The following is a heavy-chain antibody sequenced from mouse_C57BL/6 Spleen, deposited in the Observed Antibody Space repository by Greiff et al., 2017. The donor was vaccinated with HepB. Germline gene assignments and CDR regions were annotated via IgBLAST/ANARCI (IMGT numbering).Heavy chain of an antibody. CDR3: ARFDYDRGYYFDY. J-gene: IGHJ2*01. Sequence: VQLQQSGAELVKPGASVKISCKASGYAFSSYWMNWVKQRPGKGLEWIGQIYPGDGDTNYNGKFKGKATLTADKSSSTAYMQLSSLTSEDSAVYFCARFDYDRGYYFDYWGQGTTLTVSS. D-gene: IGHD2-4*01. CDR2: IYPGDGDT. V-gene: IGHV1-80*01. CDR1: GYAFSSYW.